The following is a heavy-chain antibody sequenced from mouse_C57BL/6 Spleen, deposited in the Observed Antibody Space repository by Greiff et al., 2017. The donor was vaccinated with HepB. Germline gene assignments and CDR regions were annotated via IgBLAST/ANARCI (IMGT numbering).Heavy chain of an antibody. CDR3: ASGLGRDY. Sequence: VQLQQPGAELVMPGASVKLSCKASGYTFTSYWMHWVKQRPGQGLEWIGEIDPSDSYTNYNQKFKGKSTLTVDKSSSTAYMQLSSLTSEDSAVYYCASGLGRDYWGQGTTLTVSS. D-gene: IGHD4-1*01. V-gene: IGHV1-69*01. CDR1: GYTFTSYW. J-gene: IGHJ2*01. CDR2: IDPSDSYT.